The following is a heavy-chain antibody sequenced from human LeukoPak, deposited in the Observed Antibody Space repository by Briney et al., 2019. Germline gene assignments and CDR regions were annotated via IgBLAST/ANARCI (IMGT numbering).Heavy chain of an antibody. CDR2: IYYSGST. D-gene: IGHD3-10*01. CDR3: ARGRAFTMVRGGIPGDY. J-gene: IGHJ4*02. Sequence: KPSETLSLTCTVSGGSISSSSYYWGWIRQPPGKGLEWIGSIYYSGSTYYNPSLKSRVTISVDTSKNQFSLKLSSVTAADTAVYYCARGRAFTMVRGGIPGDYWGQGTLVTVSS. V-gene: IGHV4-39*07. CDR1: GGSISSSSYY.